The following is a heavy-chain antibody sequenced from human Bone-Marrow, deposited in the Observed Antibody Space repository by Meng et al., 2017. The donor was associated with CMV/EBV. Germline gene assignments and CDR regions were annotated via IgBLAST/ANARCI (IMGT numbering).Heavy chain of an antibody. CDR2: ISTGGSTV. Sequence: LYCAASGFTFSDYYMSWIRQAPGKGLEWISYISTGGSTVYYVDSVKGRFTIFRDNAKKSLYLQMNSLRAEDTAVYFCASRTGYSEDYWGQGTLVTVSS. CDR3: ASRTGYSEDY. V-gene: IGHV3-11*01. J-gene: IGHJ4*02. D-gene: IGHD2-8*02. CDR1: GFTFSDYY.